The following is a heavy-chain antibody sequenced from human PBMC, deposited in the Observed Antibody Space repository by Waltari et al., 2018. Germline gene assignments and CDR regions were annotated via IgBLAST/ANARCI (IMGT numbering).Heavy chain of an antibody. Sequence: EVQLVESGGGLVKPGGSLRLSCAASGFTFSNAWMSWVRQAPGKGLEWVGRIKSKTDVGTTDYASPVKGRFTISRDDSKNTLYLQMNSLKTEDTAVYYCTTDQDAFDIWGQGTMVTVSS. CDR2: IKSKTDVGTT. J-gene: IGHJ3*02. CDR3: TTDQDAFDI. V-gene: IGHV3-15*01. CDR1: GFTFSNAW.